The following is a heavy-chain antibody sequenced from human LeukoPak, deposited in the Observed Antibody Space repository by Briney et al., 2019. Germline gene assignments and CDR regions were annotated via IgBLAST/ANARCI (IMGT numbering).Heavy chain of an antibody. V-gene: IGHV3-74*01. CDR1: GFTFSSYW. CDR3: ARDSSGYYPNFDY. Sequence: HAGGSLRLSCAASGFTFSSYWMHWVRHAPGKGLVWVSRINSDGSSTSYADSVKGRFTISRDNAKNTLYLQMNSLRAEDTAVYYCARDSSGYYPNFDYWGQGTLVTVSS. CDR2: INSDGSST. J-gene: IGHJ4*02. D-gene: IGHD3-22*01.